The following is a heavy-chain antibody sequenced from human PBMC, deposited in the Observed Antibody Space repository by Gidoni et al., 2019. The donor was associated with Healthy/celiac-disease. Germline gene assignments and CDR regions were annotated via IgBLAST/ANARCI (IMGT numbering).Heavy chain of an antibody. V-gene: IGHV3-48*03. Sequence: EVPLVESGGGLVQPGGSLRLLCAASGFTFSSYEMNGDRQAPGKGLEWVSYISSSGSTIYYADSVKGRFTISRDNAKNSLYLQMNSLRAEYTAVYDCARSSGGLNYYYYGMDVWGQGTTVTVSS. J-gene: IGHJ6*02. CDR1: GFTFSSYE. CDR3: ARSSGGLNYYYYGMDV. D-gene: IGHD6-19*01. CDR2: ISSSGSTI.